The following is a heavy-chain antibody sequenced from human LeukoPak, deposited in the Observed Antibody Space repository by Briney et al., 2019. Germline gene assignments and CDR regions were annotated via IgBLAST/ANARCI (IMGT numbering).Heavy chain of an antibody. D-gene: IGHD3-22*01. Sequence: SETLSLTCTVSGGSISSGSYYWSWIRQPAGKGLEWIGRINTSGSTNYNPSLKSRVTISVDTSKNQFSLKLSSVTAADTAVYYCARTWIVVVMGAFDIWGQGTMVTVSS. CDR2: INTSGST. J-gene: IGHJ3*02. V-gene: IGHV4-61*02. CDR1: GGSISSGSYY. CDR3: ARTWIVVVMGAFDI.